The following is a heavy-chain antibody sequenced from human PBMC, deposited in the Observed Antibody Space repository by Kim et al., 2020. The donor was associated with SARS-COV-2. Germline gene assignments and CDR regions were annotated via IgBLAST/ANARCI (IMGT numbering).Heavy chain of an antibody. V-gene: IGHV4-34*01. J-gene: IGHJ4*02. CDR3: ARGYKATVGF. D-gene: IGHD4-17*01. CDR2: GST. Sequence: GSTEYNPSLKSRVPISVDTSKNHFSLRLTAVTAADTAVYYCARGYKATVGFWGQGTLVTVSS.